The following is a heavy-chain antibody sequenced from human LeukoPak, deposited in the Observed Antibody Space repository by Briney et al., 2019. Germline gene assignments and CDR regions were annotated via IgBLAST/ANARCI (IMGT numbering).Heavy chain of an antibody. J-gene: IGHJ3*02. CDR2: INAGNDDT. Sequence: ASVTVSCTTSGYSFTSYTIHWVRQAPGQRLEWMAWINAGNDDTKYSQSFQGRVALTRDTSASTAYMELSSLRSEDTAVYYCARGLTYYDVSDAFDIWGQGTMVTVSS. CDR1: GYSFTSYT. V-gene: IGHV1-3*01. CDR3: ARGLTYYDVSDAFDI. D-gene: IGHD3-3*01.